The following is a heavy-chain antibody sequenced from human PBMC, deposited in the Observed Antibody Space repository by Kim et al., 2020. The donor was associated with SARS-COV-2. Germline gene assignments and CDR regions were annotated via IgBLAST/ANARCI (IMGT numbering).Heavy chain of an antibody. CDR1: GGTFSSYA. V-gene: IGHV1-69*04. CDR2: IIPILGIA. CDR3: ARDRYCSGGSCYSGPYYYYYGMDV. Sequence: SVKVSCKASGGTFSSYAISWVRQAPGQGLEWMGRIIPILGIANYAQKFQGRVTITADKSTSTAYMELSSLRSEDTAVYYCARDRYCSGGSCYSGPYYYYYGMDVWGQGTTDTVSS. J-gene: IGHJ6*02. D-gene: IGHD2-15*01.